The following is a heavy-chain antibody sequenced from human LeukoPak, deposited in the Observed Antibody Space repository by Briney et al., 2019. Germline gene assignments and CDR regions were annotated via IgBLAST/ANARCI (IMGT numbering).Heavy chain of an antibody. D-gene: IGHD1-1*01. CDR1: GFTFSSYA. V-gene: IGHV3-21*01. CDR2: ISSSSSYI. Sequence: GGSHTLFCAASGFTFSSYAMNWVRQAPGKGLEWVSSISSSSSYIYYADSVKGRFTISRDSAKNSLYLQMNSLRAEDTAVYYCAQWNLGFWGQGTLVTVSS. CDR3: AQWNLGF. J-gene: IGHJ4*02.